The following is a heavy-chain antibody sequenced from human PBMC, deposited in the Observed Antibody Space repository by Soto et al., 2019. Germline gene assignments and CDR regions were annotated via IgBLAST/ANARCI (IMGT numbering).Heavy chain of an antibody. V-gene: IGHV5-10-1*01. J-gene: IGHJ6*02. Sequence: PGESLKISCKGSGYSFTSYWISWVRQMPGKGLEWMGRVDPSDSYTNYSPSFQGHVTISADKSISTAYLQWSSLKASDTAMYYCVSLLAAAGGMDVWGQGTTVTVSS. CDR1: GYSFTSYW. CDR3: VSLLAAAGGMDV. D-gene: IGHD6-13*01. CDR2: VDPSDSYT.